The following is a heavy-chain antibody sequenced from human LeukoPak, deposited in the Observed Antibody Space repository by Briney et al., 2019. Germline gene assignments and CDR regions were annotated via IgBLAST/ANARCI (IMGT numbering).Heavy chain of an antibody. Sequence: GGSLRLSCAASGFTFSSYAMSWARQAPGKGLEWVSAISGSGGSTYYADSVKGRFTISRDNSKNTLYLQMNSLRAEDTAVYYCAKDLSYDILTGLSEGYFDYWGQGTLVTVSS. CDR1: GFTFSSYA. CDR3: AKDLSYDILTGLSEGYFDY. V-gene: IGHV3-23*01. J-gene: IGHJ4*02. D-gene: IGHD3-9*01. CDR2: ISGSGGST.